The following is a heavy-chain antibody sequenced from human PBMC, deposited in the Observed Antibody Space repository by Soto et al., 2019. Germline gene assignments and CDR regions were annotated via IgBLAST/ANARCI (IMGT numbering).Heavy chain of an antibody. D-gene: IGHD3-10*01. J-gene: IGHJ4*02. CDR2: IYWDDDK. CDR1: GFSRSTKTVG. Sequence: QITLKESGPTLVKPTQTLTLTCAFSGFSRSTKTVGVGWIRQPPGKALEWLALIYWDDDKGYSPSLKNRLTSTKYTSKNQVVLTMTNMDPVDTATYYCAHRRGITLVRGAVMRRDDFDYWGQGTLVTVSS. CDR3: AHRRGITLVRGAVMRRDDFDY. V-gene: IGHV2-5*02.